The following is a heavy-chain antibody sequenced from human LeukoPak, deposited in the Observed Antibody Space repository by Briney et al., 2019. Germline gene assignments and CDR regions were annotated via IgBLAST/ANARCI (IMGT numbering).Heavy chain of an antibody. CDR2: IYHSGST. J-gene: IGHJ6*02. CDR1: GGSISSGGYS. V-gene: IGHV4-30-2*01. D-gene: IGHD5-12*01. CDR3: ARAGTGTGSGYDYDYYYGMDV. Sequence: SETLSLTCAVSGGSISSGGYSWSWIRQPPGKGLEWIGYIYHSGSTCYNPSLKSRVTISVDRSKNQFSLKLSSVTAADTAVYYCARAGTGTGSGYDYDYYYGMDVWGQGTTVTVSS.